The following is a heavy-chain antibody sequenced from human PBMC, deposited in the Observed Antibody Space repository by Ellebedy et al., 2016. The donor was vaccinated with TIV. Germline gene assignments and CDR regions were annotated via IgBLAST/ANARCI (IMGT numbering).Heavy chain of an antibody. CDR1: GFTFSSYW. J-gene: IGHJ6*03. D-gene: IGHD7-27*01. CDR2: INSDGSST. Sequence: GESLKISCAASGFTFSSYWMHWVRQAPGKGLVWVSRINSDGSSTSYADSVKGRFTISRDNAKNTLYLQMNSLRAEDTAVYYCAVITGDMDYYYYYYMDVWGKGTTVTVSS. CDR3: AVITGDMDYYYYYYMDV. V-gene: IGHV3-74*01.